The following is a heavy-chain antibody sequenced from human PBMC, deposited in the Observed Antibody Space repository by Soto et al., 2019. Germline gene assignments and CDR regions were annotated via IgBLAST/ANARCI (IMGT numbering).Heavy chain of an antibody. CDR3: AKDEAEYDFWSGPRTG. D-gene: IGHD3-3*01. Sequence: GSLRLSCAASGFTFSSYAMSWVRQAPGKGLEWVSALSGSGGTTYYADSVKGRFTISRDNSKNTLYLQMNSLSADDTAVYYCAKDEAEYDFWSGPRTGWGQGTLVTVSS. CDR2: LSGSGGTT. J-gene: IGHJ4*02. CDR1: GFTFSSYA. V-gene: IGHV3-23*01.